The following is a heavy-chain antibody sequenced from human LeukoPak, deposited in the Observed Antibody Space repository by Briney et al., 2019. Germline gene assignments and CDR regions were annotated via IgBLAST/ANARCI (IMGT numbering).Heavy chain of an antibody. J-gene: IGHJ4*02. CDR1: GGSISSYY. CDR3: ARSHSSYYDGDFDH. Sequence: SETLSLTCTVSGGSISSYYWSWIRQPPGKGPEWIGYIYYSGSTNYNPSLKSRVTISVDTSKNQFSLKLSSVTAADAAVYYCARSHSSYYDGDFDHWGQGTLVTVSS. V-gene: IGHV4-59*01. CDR2: IYYSGST. D-gene: IGHD3-22*01.